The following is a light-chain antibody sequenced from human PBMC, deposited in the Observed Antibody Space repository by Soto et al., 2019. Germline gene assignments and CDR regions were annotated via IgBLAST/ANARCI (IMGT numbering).Light chain of an antibody. CDR2: AAS. Sequence: DIQMTQSPSSLLASVESQLTTSCRASQGISNYVAWYQQKPGKVPKLLIYAASTLQSGVPSRCSGSGSGTDCTLTSSSLQPEDVATYYGQKYNSAPRTVGPGTKVEIK. J-gene: IGKJ3*01. CDR1: QGISNY. CDR3: QKYNSAPRT. V-gene: IGKV1-27*01.